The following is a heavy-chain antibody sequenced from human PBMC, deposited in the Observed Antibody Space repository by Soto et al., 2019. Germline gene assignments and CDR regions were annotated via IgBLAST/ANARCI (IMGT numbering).Heavy chain of an antibody. J-gene: IGHJ4*02. V-gene: IGHV4-39*01. CDR2: IYYSGST. D-gene: IGHD2-2*02. CDR1: GGSISSSSYY. Sequence: SETLSLTCTVSGGSISSSSYYWGWIRQPPGKGLEWIGSIYYSGSTYYNPSLKSRVTISVDTSKNQFSLKLSSVTAADTAVYYCARTYTDLYNLSYWGQGTLVTVSS. CDR3: ARTYTDLYNLSY.